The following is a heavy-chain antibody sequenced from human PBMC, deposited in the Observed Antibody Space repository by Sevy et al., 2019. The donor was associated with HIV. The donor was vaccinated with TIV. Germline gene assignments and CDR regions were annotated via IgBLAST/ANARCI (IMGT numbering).Heavy chain of an antibody. Sequence: GGSLRLSCVASGFIFDDYGMHWVRQAPGKALEWVSSITWNSGRIRYADSVKGRFSISRDNAKNSLFLQMNSLRPEDTALYYCAKDILLTSKSRDVFDLWGQGTMVTVSS. CDR3: AKDILLTSKSRDVFDL. CDR2: ITWNSGRI. D-gene: IGHD3-10*01. V-gene: IGHV3-9*01. CDR1: GFIFDDYG. J-gene: IGHJ3*01.